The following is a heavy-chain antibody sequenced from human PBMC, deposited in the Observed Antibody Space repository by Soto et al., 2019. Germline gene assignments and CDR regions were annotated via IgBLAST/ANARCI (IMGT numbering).Heavy chain of an antibody. CDR1: GGTFSSYA. D-gene: IGHD6-6*01. CDR3: ARVLPGSSGMDV. CDR2: IIPIFGTA. J-gene: IGHJ6*02. V-gene: IGHV1-69*13. Sequence: GASVKVSCKASGGTFSSYAINWVRQAPGQGLEWMGGIIPIFGTANYVQKFQGRVTITADESTSTAYMELSSLRSEDTAVYYCARVLPGSSGMDVWGQGTTVTVSS.